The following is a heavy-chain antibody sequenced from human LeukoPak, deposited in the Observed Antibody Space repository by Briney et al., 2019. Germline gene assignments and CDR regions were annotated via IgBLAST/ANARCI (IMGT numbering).Heavy chain of an antibody. V-gene: IGHV3-23*01. Sequence: GGSLRLSCAASGFTFSSYAMSWVRQAPGKGLEWVSAITGSGGSTYCADSVKGRFTISRDNSKNTLYLQMNSLRAEDTAVYYCAKGELVATWLQHDYWGQGTLVTVSS. CDR2: ITGSGGST. CDR1: GFTFSSYA. CDR3: AKGELVATWLQHDY. J-gene: IGHJ4*02. D-gene: IGHD2-21*02.